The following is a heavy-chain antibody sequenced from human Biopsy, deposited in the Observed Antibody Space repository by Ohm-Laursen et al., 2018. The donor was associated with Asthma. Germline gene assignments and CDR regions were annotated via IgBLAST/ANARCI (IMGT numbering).Heavy chain of an antibody. D-gene: IGHD3-3*02. Sequence: SLRLSCAASGFTFGDYCMSWVRQVPGKGLEWVANIKHDGSEKNHVDSLKSRFTISRDNAKNSLYLQMNSLRAEDTAVYHCARTFHFWSPYHAEHYQLWGQGTLVTVSS. V-gene: IGHV3-7*01. J-gene: IGHJ1*01. CDR3: ARTFHFWSPYHAEHYQL. CDR1: GFTFGDYC. CDR2: IKHDGSEK.